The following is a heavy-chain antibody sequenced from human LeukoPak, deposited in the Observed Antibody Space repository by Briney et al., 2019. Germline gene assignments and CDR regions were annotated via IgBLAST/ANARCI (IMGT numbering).Heavy chain of an antibody. J-gene: IGHJ4*02. CDR3: AKDEVGATTYCFDY. Sequence: PGGSLRLSCAASGFTFSSYGMDWVRQAPGKGLEWVAFIRYDGSNKYYADSVKGRFTISRDNSKNTLYLQMNSLRAEDTAVYYCAKDEVGATTYCFDYWGQGTLVTVSS. V-gene: IGHV3-30*02. CDR1: GFTFSSYG. D-gene: IGHD1-26*01. CDR2: IRYDGSNK.